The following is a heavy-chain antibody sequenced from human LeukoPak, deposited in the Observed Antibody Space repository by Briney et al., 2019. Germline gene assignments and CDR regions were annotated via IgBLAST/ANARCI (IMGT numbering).Heavy chain of an antibody. Sequence: GGSLRLSCAASGFTFSSYAITWVRQAPGKGLEWVSSISSSSSYIYYADSVKGRFTISRDNAKNSLYLQMNSLRAEDTAVYYCARAGGVPITGSGYPNWFDPWGQGTLVTVSS. V-gene: IGHV3-21*01. J-gene: IGHJ5*02. D-gene: IGHD3-22*01. CDR2: ISSSSSYI. CDR3: ARAGGVPITGSGYPNWFDP. CDR1: GFTFSSYA.